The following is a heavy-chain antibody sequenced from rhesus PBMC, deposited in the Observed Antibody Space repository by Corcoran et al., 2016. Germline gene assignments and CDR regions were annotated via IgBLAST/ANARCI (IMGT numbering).Heavy chain of an antibody. CDR1: GGSISSNY. CDR3: AREDCTGSGCYAIYGLDS. CDR2: SDGSSGST. V-gene: IGHV4-165*01. J-gene: IGHJ6*01. D-gene: IGHD2-21*01. Sequence: QVQLQESGPGLVKPSETLSLTCAVSGGSISSNYWSWIRQPPGTGLEWIGYSDGSSGSTYYNPSLKSRVTISPATSKNQFSLKLSSVAAADTAVYYCAREDCTGSGCYAIYGLDSWGQGVVVTVSS.